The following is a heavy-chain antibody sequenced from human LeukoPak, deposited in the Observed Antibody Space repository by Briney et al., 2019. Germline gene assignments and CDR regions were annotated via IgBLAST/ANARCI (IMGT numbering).Heavy chain of an antibody. CDR3: ARATYSGGYAAL. D-gene: IGHD1-26*01. Sequence: GGSLRLSCAASGLTFSSNWLHWVRRATGKGLVWVSLITGEGGSTNYADSVKGRSTISRDNAKNTLYLQMNSLRAEDTAVYYCARATYSGGYAALWGQGTMVTVPS. CDR1: GLTFSSNW. CDR2: ITGEGGST. J-gene: IGHJ3*01. V-gene: IGHV3-74*01.